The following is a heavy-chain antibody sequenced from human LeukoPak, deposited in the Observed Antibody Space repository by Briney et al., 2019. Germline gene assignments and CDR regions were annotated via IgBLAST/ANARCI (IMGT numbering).Heavy chain of an antibody. Sequence: SETLSLTCTVSGGSISSYYWSWIRQPPGKGLEWIGYIYYSGSTNYNPSLKSRVTISVDTSKNQFSLKLSFVTAADTAVYYCARSPVLLWFGEPSWFDPWGQGTLVTVSS. CDR3: ARSPVLLWFGEPSWFDP. CDR2: IYYSGST. CDR1: GGSISSYY. D-gene: IGHD3-10*01. V-gene: IGHV4-59*08. J-gene: IGHJ5*02.